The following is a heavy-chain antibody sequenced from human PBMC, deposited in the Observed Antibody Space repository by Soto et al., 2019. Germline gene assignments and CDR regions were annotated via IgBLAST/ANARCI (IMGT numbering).Heavy chain of an antibody. D-gene: IGHD2-8*02. Sequence: QVQLQESGPGLMKPSETLSLTCTVSGASITSSSYWSWIRQPAGKGLEWIGRFSLSGTTNYNPSLSSRVTMSADVSKKQFSLRLTSVTAADTALYYCARGMTPPGAPAWYYFDSWGQGTLVTVSS. CDR1: GASITSSSY. V-gene: IGHV4-4*07. CDR3: ARGMTPPGAPAWYYFDS. J-gene: IGHJ4*02. CDR2: FSLSGTT.